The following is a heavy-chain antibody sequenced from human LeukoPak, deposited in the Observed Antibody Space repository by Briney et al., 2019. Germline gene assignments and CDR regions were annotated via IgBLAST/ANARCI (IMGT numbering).Heavy chain of an antibody. Sequence: SGGFLRLSCAASGFTFSSYAMSWVRQAPGKGLEWVSAISGSGGSTYYADSVKGRFTISRDNSKNTLYLQMNSLRAEDTAVYYCARTGYFGNWFDPWGQGTLVTVSS. CDR2: ISGSGGST. V-gene: IGHV3-23*01. D-gene: IGHD1-14*01. CDR1: GFTFSSYA. J-gene: IGHJ5*02. CDR3: ARTGYFGNWFDP.